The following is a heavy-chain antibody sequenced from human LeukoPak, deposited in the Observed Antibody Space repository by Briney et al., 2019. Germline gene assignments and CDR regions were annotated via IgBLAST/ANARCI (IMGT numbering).Heavy chain of an antibody. CDR2: IWFDGSNQ. CDR1: GFTFSSSS. J-gene: IGHJ4*02. CDR3: ARGLGYSYGYGIDY. V-gene: IGHV3-33*08. D-gene: IGHD5-18*01. Sequence: PGGSLRLSCVASGFTFSSSSMSWVRRAPGKGPEWVAIIWFDGSNQYYAESVEGRFTVSRDNSKNTLYLQMNSLRAEDTAVYSCARGLGYSYGYGIDYWGQGTLVIASS.